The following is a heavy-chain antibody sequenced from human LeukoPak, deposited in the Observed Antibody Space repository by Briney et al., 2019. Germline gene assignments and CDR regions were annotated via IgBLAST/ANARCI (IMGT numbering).Heavy chain of an antibody. V-gene: IGHV3-33*06. CDR1: GFTFSSYG. CDR3: AKDHAPGGYYDSSSSPGY. D-gene: IGHD3-22*01. J-gene: IGHJ4*02. CDR2: IWYDGSNK. Sequence: GGSLRLSCAASGFTFSSYGMHWVRQAPGKGLEWVAVIWYDGSNKYYADSVKGRFTISRDNSKNTLYLQMNSLRAEDTAVYYCAKDHAPGGYYDSSSSPGYWGQGTLVTVSS.